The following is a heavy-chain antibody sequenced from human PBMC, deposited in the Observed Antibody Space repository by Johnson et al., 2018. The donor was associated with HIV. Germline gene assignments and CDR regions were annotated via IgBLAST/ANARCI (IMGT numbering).Heavy chain of an antibody. V-gene: IGHV3-11*04. D-gene: IGHD3-22*01. CDR2: ISSSGGTI. CDR1: GFNFSDYY. CDR3: ARDRGYWDAFDI. J-gene: IGHJ3*02. Sequence: QVQLVESGGGLVKPGGSLRLSCAASGFNFSDYYMRWIRQAPGKGLEWISYISSSGGTIYYAASVKGRFSISRDNAKNSLYLQMNSLRAEDTAVYYCARDRGYWDAFDIWGQGTMVTVSS.